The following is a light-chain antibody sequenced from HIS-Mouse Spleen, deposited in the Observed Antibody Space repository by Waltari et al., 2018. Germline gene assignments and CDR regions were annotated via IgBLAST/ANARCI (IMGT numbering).Light chain of an antibody. CDR2: EDS. CDR1: ALPKKY. V-gene: IGLV3-10*01. J-gene: IGLJ2*01. CDR3: YSTDSSGNHRV. Sequence: SYELTQPPSVSVSPGQTARSTCPGEALPKKYHYRYHQKSCQAPVLVIYEDSKRPAGIPERFSGSSSGTMATLTISGAQVEDEADYYCYSTDSSGNHRVFGGGTKLTVL.